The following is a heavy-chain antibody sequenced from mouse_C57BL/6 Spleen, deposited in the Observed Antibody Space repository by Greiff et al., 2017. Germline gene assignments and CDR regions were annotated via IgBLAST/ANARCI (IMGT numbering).Heavy chain of an antibody. V-gene: IGHV1-82*01. CDR3: AREGSKGAYYYAMDY. Sequence: QVQLKQSGPELVKPGASVKISCKASGYAFSSSWMNWVKQRPGKGLEWIGRIYPGDGDTNYNGKFKGKATLTADKSSSTAYMQLSSLTSEDSAVYFYAREGSKGAYYYAMDYWGQGTSVTVSS. CDR2: IYPGDGDT. D-gene: IGHD1-3*01. J-gene: IGHJ4*01. CDR1: GYAFSSSW.